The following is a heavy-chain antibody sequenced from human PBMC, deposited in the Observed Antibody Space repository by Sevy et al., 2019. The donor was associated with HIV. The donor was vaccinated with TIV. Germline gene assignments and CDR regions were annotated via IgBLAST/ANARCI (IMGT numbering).Heavy chain of an antibody. CDR3: ARGDWGGGNGNYYYGMDV. V-gene: IGHV1-69*13. J-gene: IGHJ6*02. CDR1: GGTFSSYA. Sequence: ASVKVSCKASGGTFSSYAISWVRQAPGQGLEWMGGIIPIFGTANYAQKFQGRVTITADESTSTAYMELSSLRSEDTAVYYCARGDWGGGNGNYYYGMDVWGQGTTVTVSS. D-gene: IGHD2-15*01. CDR2: IIPIFGTA.